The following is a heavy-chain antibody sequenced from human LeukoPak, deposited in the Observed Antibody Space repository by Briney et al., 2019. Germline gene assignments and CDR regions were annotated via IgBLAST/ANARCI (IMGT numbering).Heavy chain of an antibody. Sequence: GGSLRLSCTASGFTFGDYAMSWVRQAPGKGLEWVGFIRSKAYGGTTEYAASVKGRFTISRDDSKSIAYLQMNSLKTEDTAVYYCTRCLSGSSWYLDAFDIWGQGTMVTVSS. J-gene: IGHJ3*02. CDR1: GFTFGDYA. CDR3: TRCLSGSSWYLDAFDI. V-gene: IGHV3-49*04. D-gene: IGHD6-13*01. CDR2: IRSKAYGGTT.